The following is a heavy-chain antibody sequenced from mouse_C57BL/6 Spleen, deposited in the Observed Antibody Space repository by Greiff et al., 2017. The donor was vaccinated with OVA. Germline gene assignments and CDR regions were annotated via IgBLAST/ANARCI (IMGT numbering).Heavy chain of an antibody. Sequence: VQLQQSGAELVKPGASVKISCKASGYAFSSYWMNWVKQRPGKGLAWIGQIYPGDGDTNYNGKFKGKATLTADKSSSTAYMQLSSLTSEDSAVYFCARSTMVTTEGLFAYWGQGTLVTVSA. CDR1: GYAFSSYW. J-gene: IGHJ3*01. CDR2: IYPGDGDT. D-gene: IGHD2-2*01. CDR3: ARSTMVTTEGLFAY. V-gene: IGHV1-80*01.